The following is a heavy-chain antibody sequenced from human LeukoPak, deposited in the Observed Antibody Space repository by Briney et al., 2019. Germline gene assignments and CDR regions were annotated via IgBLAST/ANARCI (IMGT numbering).Heavy chain of an antibody. Sequence: ASVKVSCKASGYTFTSYGISWVRQAPGQGLEWMGWISAYNGNTNYAQKLQGRVTMTRDMSTSTVYMELSSLRSEDTAVYYCARELQWNWFDPWGQGTLVTVSS. CDR2: ISAYNGNT. V-gene: IGHV1-18*01. CDR1: GYTFTSYG. CDR3: ARELQWNWFDP. J-gene: IGHJ5*02. D-gene: IGHD4-11*01.